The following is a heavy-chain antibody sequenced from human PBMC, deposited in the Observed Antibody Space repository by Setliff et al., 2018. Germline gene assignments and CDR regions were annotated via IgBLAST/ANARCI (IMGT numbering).Heavy chain of an antibody. J-gene: IGHJ4*02. D-gene: IGHD3-3*01. V-gene: IGHV3-30*01. CDR2: ISYDGINK. Sequence: GGSLRLSCAASGFTFNTYAMHWVRQAPGKGLEWLAVISYDGINKYYADSVRGRFTTSRDNSKNTLFLQMNSLRTDDTAVFYCVRDSPSSLYNFWSGCSDYWGQGTLVTVSS. CDR1: GFTFNTYA. CDR3: VRDSPSSLYNFWSGCSDY.